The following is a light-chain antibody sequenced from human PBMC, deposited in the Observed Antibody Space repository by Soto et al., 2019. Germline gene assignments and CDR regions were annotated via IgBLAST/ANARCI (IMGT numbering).Light chain of an antibody. V-gene: IGLV2-14*01. J-gene: IGLJ1*01. CDR2: EVT. CDR1: SSDVGAYNY. Sequence: QSALTQPASVSGSPGQSITISCTGTSSDVGAYNYVSWYQHRPGRAPKLIIYEVTNRPSGVSNRFSGSKSGNTASLRISDLQSEDEADYYCNSYTSTSARVFGTGNKVTVL. CDR3: NSYTSTSARV.